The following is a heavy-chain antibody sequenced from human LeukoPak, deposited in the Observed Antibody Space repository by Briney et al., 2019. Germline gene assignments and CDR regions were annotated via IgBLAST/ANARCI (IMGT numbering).Heavy chain of an antibody. CDR1: GGSISSYH. V-gene: IGHV4-4*07. J-gene: IGHJ6*03. D-gene: IGHD3-10*01. CDR3: TRESGNTFVRGARYYSFYMDV. Sequence: SETLSLTCTVSGGSISSYHWSWIRQPAGKGLEWIGRIYTSGSTNYNPSLKSRVTILVDKSKNQLSLKLSSVTAADTAVYYCTRESGNTFVRGARYYSFYMDVWGTGTTVTVSS. CDR2: IYTSGST.